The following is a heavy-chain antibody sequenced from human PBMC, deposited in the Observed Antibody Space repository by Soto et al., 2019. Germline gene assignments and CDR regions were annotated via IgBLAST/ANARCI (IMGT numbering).Heavy chain of an antibody. CDR1: GYTFTGYY. D-gene: IGHD3-10*01. Sequence: ASVKVSCKASGYTFTGYYMHWVRQAPGQGLEWMGWINPNSGGTNYAQKFQGRVTMTRDTSISTAYMELSRLRSDDTAVYYCARDRQVTWFGEKHWFDPLGQGTLVTVSS. CDR3: ARDRQVTWFGEKHWFDP. CDR2: INPNSGGT. V-gene: IGHV1-2*02. J-gene: IGHJ5*02.